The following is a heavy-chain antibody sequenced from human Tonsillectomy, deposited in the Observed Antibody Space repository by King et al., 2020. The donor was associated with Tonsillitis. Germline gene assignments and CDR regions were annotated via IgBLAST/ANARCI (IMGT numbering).Heavy chain of an antibody. V-gene: IGHV3-66*01. J-gene: IGHJ4*02. CDR3: ARVKGDQVYYSGSATYQNDYFDY. CDR2: IYNGATA. D-gene: IGHD3-10*01. Sequence: VQLVESGGGLVQPGGSLRISCAASGFTVDRKYMSWVRQAPGKGLEWVSVIYNGATAYYADSVKGRFIISRDNSKNTLYLEMNSLRGEDTAVYFCARVKGDQVYYSGSATYQNDYFDYWGQGTLVTVSS. CDR1: GFTVDRKY.